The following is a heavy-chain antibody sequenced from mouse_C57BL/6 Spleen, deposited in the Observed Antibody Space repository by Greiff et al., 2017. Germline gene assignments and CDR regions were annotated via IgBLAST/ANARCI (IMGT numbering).Heavy chain of an antibody. D-gene: IGHD1-1*02. CDR2: ISNLAYRI. CDR1: GFTFSDYG. Sequence: EVKLMESGGGLVQPGGSLKLSCAASGFTFSDYGMAWVRQAPRKGPEWVAFISNLAYRIYYADTVTGRFTISRENAKNTQYLEMSNLRCEDTAMYYWARHGVGAMDYWGQGTSVTVSS. J-gene: IGHJ4*01. V-gene: IGHV5-15*01. CDR3: ARHGVGAMDY.